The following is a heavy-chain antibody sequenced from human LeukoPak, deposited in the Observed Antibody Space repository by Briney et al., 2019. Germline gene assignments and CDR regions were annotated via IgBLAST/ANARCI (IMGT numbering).Heavy chain of an antibody. CDR1: GFTFSSYG. CDR2: RWYDGSNK. D-gene: IGHD2-15*01. J-gene: IGHJ5*02. CDR3: ARDSSPGYCSGGSCLFDP. Sequence: GGSLRLSCAASGFTFSSYGMHGVRQAPGKGLEWEAVRWYDGSNKYYADSVKGRFTISRDNSKNTLYLQMNSLRAEDTAVYYCARDSSPGYCSGGSCLFDPWGQGTLVTVSS. V-gene: IGHV3-33*01.